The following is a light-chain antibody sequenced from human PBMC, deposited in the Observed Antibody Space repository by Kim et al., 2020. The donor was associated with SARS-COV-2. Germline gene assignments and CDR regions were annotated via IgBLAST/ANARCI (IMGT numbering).Light chain of an antibody. J-gene: IGLJ3*02. CDR1: SGHSNYG. Sequence: ASVNLTCPLRSGHSNYGIEWHQQQPEKGPRYLMKLNSDGSHSEGDGIPDRFSGSSSGAERHLTISSLQSEDEAHYYCQTWDTGIRVFGGGTQLTVL. CDR3: QTWDTGIRV. V-gene: IGLV4-69*01. CDR2: LNSDGSH.